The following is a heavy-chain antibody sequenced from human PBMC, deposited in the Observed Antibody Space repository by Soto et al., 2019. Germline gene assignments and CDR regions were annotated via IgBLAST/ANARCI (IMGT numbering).Heavy chain of an antibody. CDR1: GFTVSSNY. J-gene: IGHJ4*02. D-gene: IGHD3-22*01. CDR3: TRVIVVLGTEDYFDR. V-gene: IGHV3-53*02. CDR2: IYSGGSA. Sequence: EVRLVETGGGLIQPGGSLRLSCAASGFTVSSNYMSWVRQAPGKGLEWVSIIYSGGSAYYADSVNGRFTISRDNSKNTLYLQMSSLRAEDTAMYYCTRVIVVLGTEDYFDRWGQGTLVTVSS.